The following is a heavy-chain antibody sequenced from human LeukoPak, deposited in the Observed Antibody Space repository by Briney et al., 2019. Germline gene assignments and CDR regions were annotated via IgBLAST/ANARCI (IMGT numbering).Heavy chain of an antibody. J-gene: IGHJ1*01. CDR1: RFTFDDYT. CDR2: ISWDGVKR. V-gene: IGHV3-43*01. D-gene: IGHD1-26*01. CDR3: AKDRGAKVGATLYLQD. Sequence: GGSLRLSCAASRFTFDDYTMHWVRQAPGKGLEWVSLISWDGVKRHYADSVKGRFTISRDNSKNSLYLQMNSLRTEETDIYYCAKDRGAKVGATLYLQDWGQGTLVAVSS.